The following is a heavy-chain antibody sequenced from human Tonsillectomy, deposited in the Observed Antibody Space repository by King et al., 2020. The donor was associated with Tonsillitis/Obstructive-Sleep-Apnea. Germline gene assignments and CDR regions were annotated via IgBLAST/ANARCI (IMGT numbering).Heavy chain of an antibody. Sequence: VQLVESGAEVKKPRSSVKVSCKASGGTFSSYAISWVRQAPGQGLEWMGGIIPIFGTANYAQKFQGRVTITADESTSTAYMELSSLRSEDTAVYYCARPCSSTSWFDAFDIWGQGTMVTVSS. CDR2: IIPIFGTA. CDR1: GGTFSSYA. V-gene: IGHV1-69*01. CDR3: ARPCSSTSWFDAFDI. J-gene: IGHJ3*02. D-gene: IGHD2-2*01.